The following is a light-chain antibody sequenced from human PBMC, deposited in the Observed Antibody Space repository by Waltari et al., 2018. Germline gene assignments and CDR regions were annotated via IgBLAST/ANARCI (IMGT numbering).Light chain of an antibody. CDR2: QDS. CDR3: QAWDSSTGGV. J-gene: IGLJ3*02. Sequence: SYELTQPPSVSVSPGQTASITCSGDKLGDTYACWYQQKPGQSPVLVIYQDSKRPSRIPERFSGSNSGNTATLTISGTQAMDEADYYCQAWDSSTGGVFGGGTKLTVL. V-gene: IGLV3-1*01. CDR1: KLGDTY.